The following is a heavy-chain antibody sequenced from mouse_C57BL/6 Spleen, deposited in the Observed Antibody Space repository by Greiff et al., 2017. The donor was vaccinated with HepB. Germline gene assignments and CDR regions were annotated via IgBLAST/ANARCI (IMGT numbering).Heavy chain of an antibody. Sequence: QVQLQQPGAELVMPGASVKLSCKASGYTFTSYWMHWVKQRPGQGLEWIGEIDPSDSYTNYNQKFKGKSTLTVDKSSSTAYMQLSSLTSEDSAVYYCARMTAQATGFDYWGQGTTLTVSS. CDR2: IDPSDSYT. CDR1: GYTFTSYW. D-gene: IGHD3-2*02. CDR3: ARMTAQATGFDY. J-gene: IGHJ2*01. V-gene: IGHV1-69*01.